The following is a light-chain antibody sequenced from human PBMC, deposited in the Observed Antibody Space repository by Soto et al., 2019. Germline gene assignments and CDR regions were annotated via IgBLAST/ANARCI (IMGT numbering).Light chain of an antibody. J-gene: IGKJ4*01. V-gene: IGKV3-15*01. CDR1: QGIVSN. CDR3: QQYNNWPPRLT. CDR2: GAS. Sequence: IVMTQSPVTLSVSPWERATLSCRASQGIVSNVAWYQQRPGQAPRLLIYGASTRATDIPARFSGSGSGTEFTLTISGLQSADSAVYYCQQYNNWPPRLTFGGGTKLDIK.